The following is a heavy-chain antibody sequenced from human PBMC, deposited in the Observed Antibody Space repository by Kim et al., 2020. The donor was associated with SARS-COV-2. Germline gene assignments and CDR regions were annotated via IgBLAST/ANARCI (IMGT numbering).Heavy chain of an antibody. V-gene: IGHV4-31*03. J-gene: IGHJ4*02. CDR3: ARAQDDYLWGTYRRSYYFDY. D-gene: IGHD3-16*02. CDR2: ISYSGST. Sequence: SETLSLTCTVSGASISSGGYYWSWIRQHPGKGLEWIGYISYSGSTYYNPSLKSRLTISVDTSKNHFSLKLSSVTAADTAVYYCARAQDDYLWGTYRRSYYFDYWGQGTLVTVSS. CDR1: GASISSGGYY.